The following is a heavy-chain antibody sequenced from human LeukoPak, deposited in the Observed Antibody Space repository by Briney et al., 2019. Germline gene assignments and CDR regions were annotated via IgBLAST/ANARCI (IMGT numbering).Heavy chain of an antibody. CDR2: INPNSGGT. Sequence: ASVKVSCKASGYTFTGYYMHWVRQAPGQGLEWMGWINPNSGGTNYAQKFQGRVTMTRDTSISTAYMELSSLRSEDTAVYYCARGGLYGEMYYYYYMDVWGKGTTVTVSS. CDR3: ARGGLYGEMYYYYYMDV. CDR1: GYTFTGYY. J-gene: IGHJ6*03. D-gene: IGHD4-17*01. V-gene: IGHV1-2*02.